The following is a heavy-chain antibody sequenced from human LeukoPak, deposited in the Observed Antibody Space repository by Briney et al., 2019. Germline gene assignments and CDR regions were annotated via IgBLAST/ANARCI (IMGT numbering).Heavy chain of an antibody. Sequence: SQTLSLTCAIFGDSVSSYTVAWNWLRQSPSRGLEWLGRTYYRSKWYNDYAVSVQSRITINPDTSKNQFSLHLNSMTPDDSAVYYCAREPNSMVTFDFWGQGTLVIVSS. CDR3: AREPNSMVTFDF. D-gene: IGHD5-18*01. J-gene: IGHJ4*02. CDR1: GDSVSSYTVA. CDR2: TYYRSKWYN. V-gene: IGHV6-1*01.